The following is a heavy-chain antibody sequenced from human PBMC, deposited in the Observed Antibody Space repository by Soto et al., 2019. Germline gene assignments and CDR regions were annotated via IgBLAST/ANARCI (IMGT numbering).Heavy chain of an antibody. CDR1: GYTFTSYA. Sequence: ASVKVSCKASGYTFTSYAMHWVRQAPGQRLEWMGWINAGNGNTKYSQKFQGRVTITRDTSASTAYMELSSLRSEDTAVYYCARMAMDTAMGDYYYYGMDVWGQGTTVTVSS. CDR3: ARMAMDTAMGDYYYYGMDV. J-gene: IGHJ6*02. D-gene: IGHD5-18*01. V-gene: IGHV1-3*01. CDR2: INAGNGNT.